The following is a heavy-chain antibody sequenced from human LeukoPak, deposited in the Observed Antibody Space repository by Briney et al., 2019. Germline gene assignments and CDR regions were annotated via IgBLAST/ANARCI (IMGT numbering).Heavy chain of an antibody. Sequence: GGSLRLSCAAPGFTFSSYWMHWVRQAPGKGLVWVSHINTDGSSTTYGDPAKGRFTVSRDNAKNTLFLQMNSLRVEDTAVYYCARGTAATAGIDYWGQGTLVTVSS. CDR3: ARGTAATAGIDY. V-gene: IGHV3-74*01. CDR1: GFTFSSYW. J-gene: IGHJ4*02. CDR2: INTDGSST. D-gene: IGHD6-13*01.